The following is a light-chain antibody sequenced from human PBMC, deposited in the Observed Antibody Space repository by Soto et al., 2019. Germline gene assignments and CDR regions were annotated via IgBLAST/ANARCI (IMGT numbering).Light chain of an antibody. J-gene: IGKJ1*01. CDR1: QSVSSN. Sequence: EIVMTQTPATLSVSPGERATLACRASQSVSSNLAWYQQQHGQAPRLLIYGASTRATGIPARFSGSGSGTEFPLTISSLQSEDFAVYYSQQYNNWWTFGQGTKVEIK. V-gene: IGKV3-15*01. CDR2: GAS. CDR3: QQYNNWWT.